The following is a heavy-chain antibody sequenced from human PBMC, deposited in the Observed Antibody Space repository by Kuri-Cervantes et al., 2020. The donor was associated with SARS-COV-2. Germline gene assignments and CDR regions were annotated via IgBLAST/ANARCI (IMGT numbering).Heavy chain of an antibody. CDR1: GFTSSSYS. Sequence: GGSLRLSCAASGFTSSSYSMNWVRQAPGKGLEWVSYISSTSSTIYYADSVKGRFTISRDNAENSLFLQMTSLRADDTAVYYCARDIYWNPVVWGQGTLVTVSS. J-gene: IGHJ4*02. CDR3: ARDIYWNPVV. V-gene: IGHV3-48*01. CDR2: ISSTSSTI. D-gene: IGHD1-1*01.